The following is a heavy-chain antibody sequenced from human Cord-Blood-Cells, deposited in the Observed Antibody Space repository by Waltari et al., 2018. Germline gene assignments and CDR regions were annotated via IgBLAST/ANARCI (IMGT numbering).Heavy chain of an antibody. CDR3: AGQLLPGY. V-gene: IGHV4-34*01. CDR1: GGSFSGYY. D-gene: IGHD2-2*01. CDR2: INHSGST. J-gene: IGHJ4*02. Sequence: QVQLQQWGAGLLKPSETLSLTCAVHGGSFSGYYWSWIRQPPGKGLEWIGEINHSGSTNYNPSLKSRVTISVDTSKNQFSLKLSSVTAADTAVYYCAGQLLPGYWGQGTLVTVSS.